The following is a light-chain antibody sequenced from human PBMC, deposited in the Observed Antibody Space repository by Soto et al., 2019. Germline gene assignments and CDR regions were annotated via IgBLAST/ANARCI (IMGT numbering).Light chain of an antibody. V-gene: IGLV1-51*02. Sequence: QSVLTQPPSVSAAPGQKVTISCSGSSSNIGKSYVSWYQRFPETAPKLLIYENNKRPPGIPDRFSGSKSGTSATLGITGLQTGDEAEYYCGTWDSSLSAAVFGGGTKVTVL. CDR3: GTWDSSLSAAV. CDR2: ENN. CDR1: SSNIGKSY. J-gene: IGLJ2*01.